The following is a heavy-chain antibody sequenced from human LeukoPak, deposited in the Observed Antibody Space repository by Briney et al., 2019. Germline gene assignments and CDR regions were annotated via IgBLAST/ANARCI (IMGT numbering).Heavy chain of an antibody. CDR2: IYYSGST. Sequence: PSETLSLTCTVSGGSISSSNYYWGWIRQPPGKGLEWIGSIYYSGSTYYNPSLKSRATISVDTSKNQFSLKLSSVTAADTAVYYCARSYGSGSYLQKIDYWGQGTLVTVSS. D-gene: IGHD3-10*01. J-gene: IGHJ4*02. CDR3: ARSYGSGSYLQKIDY. CDR1: GGSISSSNYY. V-gene: IGHV4-39*01.